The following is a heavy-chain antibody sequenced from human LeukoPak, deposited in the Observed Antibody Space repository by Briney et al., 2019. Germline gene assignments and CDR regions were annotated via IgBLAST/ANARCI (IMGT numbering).Heavy chain of an antibody. CDR3: AKWVAVAGTRYYFEY. V-gene: IGHV3-23*01. D-gene: IGHD6-19*01. J-gene: IGHJ4*02. CDR1: GFTFSSYA. CDR2: ISGSGGGT. Sequence: GGSLRLSCAASGFTFSSYAMSWVRQAPGNGLEWVSAISGSGGGTYYADSVKGRFTISRDNSKNTLSLQMNSLRAEDTAVYYCAKWVAVAGTRYYFEYWGQGTLVTVSS.